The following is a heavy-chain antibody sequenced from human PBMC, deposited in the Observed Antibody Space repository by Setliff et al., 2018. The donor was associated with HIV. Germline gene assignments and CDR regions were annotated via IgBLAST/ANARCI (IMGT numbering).Heavy chain of an antibody. Sequence: SETLSLTCAVSGGSFSNSNWWNWVRQPAGKGLEWIGEIYHSGSTNYNPSLKSRVSISLDKSKRQFSLKLSSVTAADMAVYYCARGQPRSAFDIWGQGTMVTVSS. J-gene: IGHJ3*02. V-gene: IGHV4-4*02. CDR3: ARGQPRSAFDI. CDR2: IYHSGST. CDR1: GGSFSNSNW. D-gene: IGHD6-6*01.